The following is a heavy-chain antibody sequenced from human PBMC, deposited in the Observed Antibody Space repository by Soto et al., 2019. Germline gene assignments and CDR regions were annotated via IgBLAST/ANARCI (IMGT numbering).Heavy chain of an antibody. CDR3: ARWSLLWFGDIRSGMDV. Sequence: EVQLVESGGGLVKPGGSLRLSCAASGFTFSSYSMNWVRQAPGKGLEWVSSISSSSSYIYYADSVKGRFTISRDNAKNSLYLQMNSLRAEDTAVYYCARWSLLWFGDIRSGMDVWGQGTTVTVSS. CDR2: ISSSSSYI. V-gene: IGHV3-21*01. CDR1: GFTFSSYS. D-gene: IGHD3-10*01. J-gene: IGHJ6*02.